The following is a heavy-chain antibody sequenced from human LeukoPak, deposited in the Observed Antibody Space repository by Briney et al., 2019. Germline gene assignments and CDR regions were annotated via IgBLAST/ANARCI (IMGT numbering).Heavy chain of an antibody. Sequence: PGRSLRLSCAASGFTFSSYAMHWVRQAPGKGLEWVAVISYDGSNKYYADSVKGRFTISRDNSKNTLYLQMNSLRAEGTAVYYCARGSGYDYWGQGTLVTVSS. D-gene: IGHD5-12*01. V-gene: IGHV3-30*04. J-gene: IGHJ4*02. CDR3: ARGSGYDY. CDR2: ISYDGSNK. CDR1: GFTFSSYA.